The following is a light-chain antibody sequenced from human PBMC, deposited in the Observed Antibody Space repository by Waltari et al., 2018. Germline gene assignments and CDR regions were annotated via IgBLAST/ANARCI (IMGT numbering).Light chain of an antibody. CDR3: SSYTNTFVV. CDR1: SSDIGAYNY. V-gene: IGLV2-14*01. Sequence: QSALTQPDSVSGSPGQSITISCAGSSSDIGAYNYVAWYQHFPDEAPKLLIYEVRNRPSGVSSRFSGSKSGNTASLTISGIQAEDEAHYYCSSYTNTFVVFGGGTKLTVL. J-gene: IGLJ2*01. CDR2: EVR.